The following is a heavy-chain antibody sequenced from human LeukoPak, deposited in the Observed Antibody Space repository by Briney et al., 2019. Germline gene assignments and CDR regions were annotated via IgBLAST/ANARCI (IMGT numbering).Heavy chain of an antibody. J-gene: IGHJ4*02. CDR3: ASTFYGDSPPY. D-gene: IGHD4-17*01. Sequence: GGSLRLSCVASGFTFSSYWMHWVRQAPGKGLEWVSIIYSGGSTYYADSVKGRFTISRDNSKNTLYLQMNSPRAEDTAVYYCASTFYGDSPPYWGQGTLVTVSS. CDR2: IYSGGST. CDR1: GFTFSSYW. V-gene: IGHV3-66*01.